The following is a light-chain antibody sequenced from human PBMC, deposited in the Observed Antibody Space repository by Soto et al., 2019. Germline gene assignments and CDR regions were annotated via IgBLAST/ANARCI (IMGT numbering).Light chain of an antibody. Sequence: PAALSASRKNRDNITCRASQSISNHLNWYQQKPGKAPKLLIFAASSLQSGVPSRFSGSRSGPKFTLAIGMRQPDDFATDYSQQRYWSQSVFGRGTKVDIK. J-gene: IGKJ1*01. CDR2: AAS. V-gene: IGKV1-39*01. CDR3: QQRYWSQSV. CDR1: QSISNH.